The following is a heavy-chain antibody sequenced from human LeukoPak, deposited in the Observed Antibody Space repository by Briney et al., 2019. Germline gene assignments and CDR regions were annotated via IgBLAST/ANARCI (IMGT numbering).Heavy chain of an antibody. D-gene: IGHD3-10*01. V-gene: IGHV1-18*01. Sequence: ASVKVSCKASRGIFSTSAISWVRQAPGQGLEWMGWISGFNAYTNYAQKLQGRVTMTTDTSTSTAYMEVRGLRSDDTAVYYCARDHWSHYYGSGGENYFDPWGQGTLVTVSS. J-gene: IGHJ5*02. CDR1: RGIFSTSA. CDR3: ARDHWSHYYGSGGENYFDP. CDR2: ISGFNAYT.